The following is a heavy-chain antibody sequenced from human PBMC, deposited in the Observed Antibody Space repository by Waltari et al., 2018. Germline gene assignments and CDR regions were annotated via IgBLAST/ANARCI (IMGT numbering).Heavy chain of an antibody. D-gene: IGHD6-19*01. Sequence: EVQLVESGGGLVKPGGSLRLSCAASGFTFSRYSMHWFRQAPGKGLEWVSSISSSSSYIYYADSVKGRFTISRDNAKNSLYLQMNSLRAEDTAVYYCARDLDSSGWHYYYGMDVWGQGTTVTVSS. J-gene: IGHJ6*02. CDR2: ISSSSSYI. CDR1: GFTFSRYS. CDR3: ARDLDSSGWHYYYGMDV. V-gene: IGHV3-21*01.